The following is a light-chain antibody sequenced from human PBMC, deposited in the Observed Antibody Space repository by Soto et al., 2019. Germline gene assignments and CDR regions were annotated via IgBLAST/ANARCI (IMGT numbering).Light chain of an antibody. CDR2: HNN. J-gene: IGLJ1*01. CDR1: NSNIASNT. Sequence: VLTQPPSASETPGQTVSISCSGSNSNIASNTVNWYQHLPGTAPKLLIYHNNQRPSGVPDRFSGSKSGTSASLAISGLHSEDESDYYCAAWDDTLKRYVFGTGTKVTVL. CDR3: AAWDDTLKRYV. V-gene: IGLV1-44*01.